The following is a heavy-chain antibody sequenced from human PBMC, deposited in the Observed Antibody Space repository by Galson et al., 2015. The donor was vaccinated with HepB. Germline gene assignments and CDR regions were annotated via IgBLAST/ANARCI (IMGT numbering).Heavy chain of an antibody. CDR2: FNPEEGET. Sequence: SVKVSCKASGGTFSSHTVSWLRQAPGKGLEWMGGFNPEEGETIYAQKFQGRVTMTEDTSTDTAYMELSSLRSEDTAVYYCATSRITMVRGVIIHNWFDPWGQGTLVTVSS. V-gene: IGHV1-24*01. D-gene: IGHD3-10*01. CDR3: ATSRITMVRGVIIHNWFDP. J-gene: IGHJ5*02. CDR1: GGTFSSHT.